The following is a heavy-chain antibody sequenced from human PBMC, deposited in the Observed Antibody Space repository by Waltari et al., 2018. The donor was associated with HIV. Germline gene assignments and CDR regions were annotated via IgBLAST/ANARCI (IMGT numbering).Heavy chain of an antibody. CDR1: GYSISSGYY. CDR2: IYHSGST. Sequence: QVQLQESGPGLVKPSETLSLTCTVSGYSISSGYYWGWIRQPPGKGLEWIGSIYHSGSTYYNPSLKSRVTISVDTSKNQFSLKLSSVTAADTAVYYCARGQTTVTTPFDYWGQGTLVTVSS. CDR3: ARGQTTVTTPFDY. V-gene: IGHV4-38-2*02. D-gene: IGHD4-17*01. J-gene: IGHJ4*02.